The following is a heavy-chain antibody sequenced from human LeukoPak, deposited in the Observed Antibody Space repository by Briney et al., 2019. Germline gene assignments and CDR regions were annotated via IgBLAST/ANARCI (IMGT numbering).Heavy chain of an antibody. D-gene: IGHD5-24*01. Sequence: ASVKVSCKSSGNIFSSYGITWVRQAPGQGLEWMGWISTFTGNTKYAQKFQSRLTMTTDTSTSTAYMELRSLRSDDTAVYYCAREMATITGFDYWGQGTLVTVSS. V-gene: IGHV1-18*01. CDR3: AREMATITGFDY. CDR2: ISTFTGNT. J-gene: IGHJ4*02. CDR1: GNIFSSYG.